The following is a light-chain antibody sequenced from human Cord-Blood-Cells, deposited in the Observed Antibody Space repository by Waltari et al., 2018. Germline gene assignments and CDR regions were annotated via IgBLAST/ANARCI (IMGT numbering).Light chain of an antibody. CDR2: DVS. CDR3: CSYAGSSTFV. CDR1: SSDVGGYNY. J-gene: IGLJ2*01. V-gene: IGLV2-23*02. Sequence: QSALTQPASVSGSPGQSITISCTGTSSDVGGYNYVSWYQQHPGKAPKLMIYDVSKRPSGVSNRCSGSKSGNTASLTISGLQAEDEADYYCCSYAGSSTFVFGGGTKLTVL.